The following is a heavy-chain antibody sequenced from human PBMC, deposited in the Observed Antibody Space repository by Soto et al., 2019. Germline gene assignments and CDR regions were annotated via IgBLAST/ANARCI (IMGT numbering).Heavy chain of an antibody. V-gene: IGHV4-39*01. J-gene: IGHJ4*02. D-gene: IGHD2-21*02. Sequence: SETLSLTCAVYGGSFSGYYWGWIRQPPGKGLEWIGSIYYSGSTYNNPSLKSRVSMSVDTSKNQFSLKLRSVTAADTALYYCARQRTSVVTQAYFDSWGQGSLVTVSS. CDR2: IYYSGST. CDR1: GGSFSGYY. CDR3: ARQRTSVVTQAYFDS.